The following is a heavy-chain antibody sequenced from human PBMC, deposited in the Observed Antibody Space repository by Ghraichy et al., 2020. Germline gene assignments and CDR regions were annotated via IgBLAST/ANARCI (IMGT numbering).Heavy chain of an antibody. CDR2: INHSGST. J-gene: IGHJ4*02. CDR3: ARRAVGAVFPRSYLFDY. V-gene: IGHV4-34*01. D-gene: IGHD1-26*01. Sequence: SETLSLTCAVYGGSFSGYYWSWIRQPPGKGLEWIGEINHSGSTNYNPSLKSRVTISVDMSKNQFSLKLSSVTAADTAVYYCARRAVGAVFPRSYLFDYWGQGTLVTVSS. CDR1: GGSFSGYY.